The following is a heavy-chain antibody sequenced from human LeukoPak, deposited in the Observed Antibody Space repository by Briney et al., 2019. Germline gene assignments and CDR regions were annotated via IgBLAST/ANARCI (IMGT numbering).Heavy chain of an antibody. D-gene: IGHD4-17*01. CDR3: ARQGTMTAFNY. V-gene: IGHV4-39*01. CDR1: GGSINTSHYF. Sequence: SETLSLTCTVSGGSINTSHYFWGWIRQPPGKGLEWIGSIYYTGSTYYNPSLKSRVTMSIDTSKNQFSLKLSSVTAADTAVYYCARQGTMTAFNYWSQGTLVTVSS. J-gene: IGHJ4*02. CDR2: IYYTGST.